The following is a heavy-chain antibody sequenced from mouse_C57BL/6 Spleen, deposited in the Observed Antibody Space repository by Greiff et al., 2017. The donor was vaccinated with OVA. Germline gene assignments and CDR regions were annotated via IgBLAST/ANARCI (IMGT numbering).Heavy chain of an antibody. J-gene: IGHJ2*01. CDR1: GYAFSSSW. CDR3: ARRLDYSNYFDY. CDR2: IYPGDGDT. V-gene: IGHV1-82*01. Sequence: QVQLQQSGPELVKPGASVKISCKASGYAFSSSWMNWVKQRPGKGLEWIGRIYPGDGDTNYNGKFKGKATLTADKSSSTAYMQLSSLTSEDSAVYFCARRLDYSNYFDYWGQGTTLTVSS. D-gene: IGHD2-5*01.